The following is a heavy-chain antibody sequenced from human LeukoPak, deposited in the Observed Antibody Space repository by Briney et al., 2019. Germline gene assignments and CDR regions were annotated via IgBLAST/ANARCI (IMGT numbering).Heavy chain of an antibody. V-gene: IGHV7-4-1*02. J-gene: IGHJ4*02. CDR3: ARDYKMYSSSWYPLGY. D-gene: IGHD6-13*01. Sequence: ASVKVSCKASGYTFTSYAMNWVRQAPGQGLEWMGWINTNTGNPTYAQGFTGRFVFSLDTSVSTAYLQISSLKAEDTAVCYCARDYKMYSSSWYPLGYWGQGTLVTVSS. CDR1: GYTFTSYA. CDR2: INTNTGNP.